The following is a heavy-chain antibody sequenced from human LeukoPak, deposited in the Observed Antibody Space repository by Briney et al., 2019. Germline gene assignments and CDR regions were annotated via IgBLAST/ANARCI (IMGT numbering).Heavy chain of an antibody. CDR3: ARDPDDILTGVGDY. Sequence: GASVMVSCKASGYTFTSYGISWVRQAPGQGLEWMGWISAYNGNTNYAQNLQGRVTMTTDTSTSTAYMELRSLRSDDTAVYYCARDPDDILTGVGDYWGQGTLVTVSS. CDR2: ISAYNGNT. V-gene: IGHV1-18*01. D-gene: IGHD3-9*01. J-gene: IGHJ4*02. CDR1: GYTFTSYG.